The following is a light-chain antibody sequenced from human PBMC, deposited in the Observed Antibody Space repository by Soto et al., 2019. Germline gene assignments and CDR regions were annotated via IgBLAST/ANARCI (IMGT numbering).Light chain of an antibody. CDR3: QQRRSWPPTIT. CDR2: DAS. Sequence: EIVMTQSPATLSVSPGERATLSCRASQSVSSNFAWYQQKPGQAPRLLIYDASTRATDIPPRFSGSGSGTDFTLTISSLEPEDFAVYYCQQRRSWPPTITFGQGTRLEIK. V-gene: IGKV3-11*01. CDR1: QSVSSN. J-gene: IGKJ5*01.